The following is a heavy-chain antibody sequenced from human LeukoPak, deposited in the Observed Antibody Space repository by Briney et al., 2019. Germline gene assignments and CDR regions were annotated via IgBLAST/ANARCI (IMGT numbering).Heavy chain of an antibody. J-gene: IGHJ4*02. CDR3: AHSLLTTVTTFPFDY. Sequence: SGPTLGKTTQTLTLTCTFSGFSLSTSGVGVGWIRQPPGKALEWLALIYWDDDKRYSPSLKSRLTITKDTSKNQVVLTMTNMDPVDTATYYCAHSLLTTVTTFPFDYWGQGTLVTVSS. CDR1: GFSLSTSGVG. V-gene: IGHV2-5*02. CDR2: IYWDDDK. D-gene: IGHD4-17*01.